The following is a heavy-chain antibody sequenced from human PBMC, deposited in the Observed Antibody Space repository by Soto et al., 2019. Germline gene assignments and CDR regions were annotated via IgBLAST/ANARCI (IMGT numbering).Heavy chain of an antibody. CDR3: ARGRLWFGKNWFDP. J-gene: IGHJ5*02. V-gene: IGHV1-2*02. CDR1: GYTFTGYY. CDR2: INPNSGGT. D-gene: IGHD3-10*01. Sequence: ASVKVSCKASGYTFTGYYMHWVRQAPGQGLEWMGWINPNSGGTNYAQKFQGRVTMTRDTSISTAYMELSRLRSDDTAVYYCARGRLWFGKNWFDPWGQGTLVTVSS.